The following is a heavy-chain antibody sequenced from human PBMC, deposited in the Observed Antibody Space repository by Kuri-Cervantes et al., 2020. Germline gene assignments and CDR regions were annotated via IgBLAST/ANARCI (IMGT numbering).Heavy chain of an antibody. CDR1: GFSLSTSG. V-gene: IGHV3-11*01. D-gene: IGHD2-21*02. CDR2: ISSRGSTI. CDR3: ARVWGAYCGGDCYSSNDY. J-gene: IGHJ4*02. Sequence: VKPTQTLTLTCTFSGFSLSTSGMCVSWIRQAPGKGLEWVSYISSRGSTIYYADSVKGRFTISRDNAKNSLYLQMNSLRAEDTAVYYCARVWGAYCGGDCYSSNDYWGQGTLVTVSS.